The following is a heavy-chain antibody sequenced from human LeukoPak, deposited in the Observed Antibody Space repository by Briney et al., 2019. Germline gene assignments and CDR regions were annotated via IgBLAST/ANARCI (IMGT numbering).Heavy chain of an antibody. D-gene: IGHD3-10*01. CDR3: ARGAHYYGSGSYGSY. J-gene: IGHJ4*02. Sequence: TSETLSLTCTVSGGSISSSSYYWGWIRQPPGKGLEWIGGIYYSGSTYYNPSLKSRVTISVDTSKNQFSLKLSSVTAADTAVYYCARGAHYYGSGSYGSYWGQGTLVTVSS. V-gene: IGHV4-39*07. CDR2: IYYSGST. CDR1: GGSISSSSYY.